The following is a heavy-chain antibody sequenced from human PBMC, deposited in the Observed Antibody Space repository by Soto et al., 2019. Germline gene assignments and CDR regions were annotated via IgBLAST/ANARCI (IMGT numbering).Heavy chain of an antibody. V-gene: IGHV3-48*03. CDR2: ISSSGTTM. J-gene: IGHJ5*02. D-gene: IGHD2-21*01. CDR3: AIVRILWVAGWFDP. CDR1: GFTFNSYE. Sequence: EVQLVESGGGLVQPGGSLRISCAASGFTFNSYEMNWVRQAPGKGLEWVSYISSSGTTMYYAVSVQARFTISRDNDKNSLYLTMNSLRVADTAVYYCAIVRILWVAGWFDPWGQGTLVTVS.